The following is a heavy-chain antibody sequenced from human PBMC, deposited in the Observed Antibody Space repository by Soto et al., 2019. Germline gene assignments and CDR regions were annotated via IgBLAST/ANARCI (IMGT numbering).Heavy chain of an antibody. Sequence: SETLSLTCAVYGGSFSGYYWSWIRQPPGKGLEWIGEINHSGSTNYNPSLKSRVTISVDTSKNQFSLNLSSVTAADTAVYYCARELPNYYYGMDVWGKGTKVTVSS. V-gene: IGHV4-34*01. CDR2: INHSGST. CDR3: ARELPNYYYGMDV. D-gene: IGHD1-7*01. J-gene: IGHJ6*04. CDR1: GGSFSGYY.